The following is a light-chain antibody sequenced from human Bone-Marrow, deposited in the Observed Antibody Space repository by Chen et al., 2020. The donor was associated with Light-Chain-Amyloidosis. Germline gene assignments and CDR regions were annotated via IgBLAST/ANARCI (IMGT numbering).Light chain of an antibody. J-gene: IGKJ4*01. CDR1: QSVSSSY. V-gene: IGKV3-20*01. CDR2: DAS. CDR3: LQYGSSPLG. Sequence: EIVLTQSPGTLSLSPGERATLACRASQSVSSSYLAWCQLNPGQAHRLLISDASRRATGIPDMFSGSGSGADVTLTISRQGPDDVAGWYCLQYGSSPLGFGGGTKVEIQ.